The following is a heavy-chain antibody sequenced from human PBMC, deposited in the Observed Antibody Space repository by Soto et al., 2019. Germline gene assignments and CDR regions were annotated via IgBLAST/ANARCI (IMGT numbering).Heavy chain of an antibody. V-gene: IGHV4-59*08. J-gene: IGHJ6*02. Sequence: PSETLSLTCTVSGGSISSYYWSWIRQPPGKGLEWIGYIYYSGSTNYNPSLKSRVTISVDTSKNQFSLKLSSVTAADTAVYYCARHPSRRYYDSSGCYYPLVYGMDVWGQGTTVTVSS. CDR3: ARHPSRRYYDSSGCYYPLVYGMDV. CDR1: GGSISSYY. CDR2: IYYSGST. D-gene: IGHD3-22*01.